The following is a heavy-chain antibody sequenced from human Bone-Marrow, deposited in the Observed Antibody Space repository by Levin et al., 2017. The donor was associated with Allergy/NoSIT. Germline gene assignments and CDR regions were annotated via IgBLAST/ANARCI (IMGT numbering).Heavy chain of an antibody. CDR1: GFTFNRSW. D-gene: IGHD3-22*01. CDR2: IKEDGSEK. J-gene: IGHJ4*02. V-gene: IGHV3-7*01. CDR3: AGGYYYDRSPY. Sequence: GESLKISCAASGFTFNRSWMSWVRQTPGKGLEWVAKIKEDGSEKYYVDSVEGRFTISRDNAKKSLYLQMNSLRAEDTAVYYCAGGYYYDRSPYWGQGTLVTVSS.